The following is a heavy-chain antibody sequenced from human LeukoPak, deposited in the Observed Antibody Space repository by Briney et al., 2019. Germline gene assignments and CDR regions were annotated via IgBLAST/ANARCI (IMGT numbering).Heavy chain of an antibody. CDR3: ASSVVPAATFDY. CDR1: GYTFTGYY. V-gene: IGHV1-2*02. D-gene: IGHD2-2*01. J-gene: IGHJ4*02. CDR2: INPHSGGT. Sequence: ASVKVSCKASGYTFTGYYMHWVRQAPGHEREWMGWINPHSGGTNYAQKFQGRVTMTRDTSISTAYMELSRLRSDDTAVYYCASSVVPAATFDYWGQGTLVTVSS.